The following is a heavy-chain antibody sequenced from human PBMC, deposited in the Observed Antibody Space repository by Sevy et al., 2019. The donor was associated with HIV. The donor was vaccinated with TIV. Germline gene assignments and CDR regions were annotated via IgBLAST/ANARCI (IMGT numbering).Heavy chain of an antibody. Sequence: GGSLRLSCAASGLNFDDYGMSWVRQAPGKGLEWVSAINWNGVGTSYADSMKGRFTISRDNAKNSLYVQMNSLRAEDTALYYCARERSCGGDCYYFDYWGQGTLVNVSS. J-gene: IGHJ4*02. V-gene: IGHV3-20*04. CDR1: GLNFDDYG. CDR2: INWNGVGT. CDR3: ARERSCGGDCYYFDY. D-gene: IGHD2-21*02.